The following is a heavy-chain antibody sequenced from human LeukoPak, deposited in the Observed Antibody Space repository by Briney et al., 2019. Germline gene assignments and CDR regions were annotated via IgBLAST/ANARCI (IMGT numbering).Heavy chain of an antibody. Sequence: GRSLRLSCGASGFTFSSYGMHWVRQAPGKGLEWVAVISYDGSNKYYADSVKGPFTISRDNSKTTLYLQMNSLRAEDTAVYYCAKDLWFGEGGFDYWGQGTLVTVSS. J-gene: IGHJ4*02. CDR3: AKDLWFGEGGFDY. CDR1: GFTFSSYG. D-gene: IGHD3-10*01. CDR2: ISYDGSNK. V-gene: IGHV3-30*18.